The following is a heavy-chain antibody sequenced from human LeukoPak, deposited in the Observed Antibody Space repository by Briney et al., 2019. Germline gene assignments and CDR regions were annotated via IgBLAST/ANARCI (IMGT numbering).Heavy chain of an antibody. J-gene: IGHJ4*02. D-gene: IGHD3-16*02. V-gene: IGHV1-46*01. Sequence: ASVKVSCKASGYTFTGYYMHWVRQAPGQGLEWMGIINPSGGSTSYAQKFQGRVTMTRDMSTSTVYMELSSLRSEDTAVYYCAASEGYDYVWGSYRYTLYYWGQGTLVTVSS. CDR2: INPSGGST. CDR1: GYTFTGYY. CDR3: AASEGYDYVWGSYRYTLYY.